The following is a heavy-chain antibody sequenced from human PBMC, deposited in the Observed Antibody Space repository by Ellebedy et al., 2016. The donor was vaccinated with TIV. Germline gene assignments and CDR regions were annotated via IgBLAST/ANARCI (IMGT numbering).Heavy chain of an antibody. D-gene: IGHD6-13*01. CDR3: ARGIAAAGADTKYFQH. Sequence: ASVKVSCKASGGTFSSYAISWVRQAPGQGLEWMGRIIPILGIANYAQKFQGRVTITADKSTSTAYMELSSLRSEDTAVYYCARGIAAAGADTKYFQHWGQGTLVTVSS. V-gene: IGHV1-69*04. CDR1: GGTFSSYA. CDR2: IIPILGIA. J-gene: IGHJ1*01.